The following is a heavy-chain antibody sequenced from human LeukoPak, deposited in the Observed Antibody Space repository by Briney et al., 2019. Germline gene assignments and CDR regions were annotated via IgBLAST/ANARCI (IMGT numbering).Heavy chain of an antibody. CDR3: ARDRGYDWWY. V-gene: IGHV4-39*07. CDR1: RGSTCSTICY. Sequence: SETLSLTRSVSRGSTCSTICYSGWIRHPPGKGLEWIGGIYYRESTHYNTARMSLVTISVDTSKNQYSLKLSSVTAADTSLYYCARDRGYDWWYWGQGTLVTVSS. D-gene: IGHD3-3*01. CDR2: IYYREST. J-gene: IGHJ4*02.